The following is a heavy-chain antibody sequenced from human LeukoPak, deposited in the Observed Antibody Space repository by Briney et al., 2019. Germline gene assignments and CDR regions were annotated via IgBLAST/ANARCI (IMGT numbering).Heavy chain of an antibody. J-gene: IGHJ4*02. CDR2: IYYSGNT. CDR1: GGSISSYY. D-gene: IGHD2/OR15-2a*01. Sequence: SETLSLTCTVSGGSISSYYWSWIRQPPGKGLEWIGYIYYSGNTNYNPSLKSRVTISVDTSKNLFSLKLSSVTAADTAVYYCARAGYSNRWDGVDYWGQGTLVTVSS. V-gene: IGHV4-59*01. CDR3: ARAGYSNRWDGVDY.